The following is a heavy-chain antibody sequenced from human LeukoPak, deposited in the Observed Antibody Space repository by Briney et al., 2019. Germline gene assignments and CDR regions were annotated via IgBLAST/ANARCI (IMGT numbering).Heavy chain of an antibody. V-gene: IGHV4-31*03. J-gene: IGHJ5*02. CDR3: ARDSNILTPGP. CDR2: IYYSGST. CDR1: GGSISSGGYY. Sequence: PSETLSLTCTVSGGSISSGGYYWSWIRQPPGKGLEWIGYIYYSGSTYYNPSLKSRVTISVDTSKNQFSLKLSSVTAADTAVYYCARDSNILTPGPWGQGTLVTVSS. D-gene: IGHD3-9*01.